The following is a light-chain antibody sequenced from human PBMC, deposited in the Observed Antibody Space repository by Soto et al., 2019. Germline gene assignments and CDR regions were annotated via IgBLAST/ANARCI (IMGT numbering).Light chain of an antibody. CDR2: KAS. V-gene: IGKV1-5*03. J-gene: IGKJ4*01. CDR1: QSITTW. CDR3: QQDNTFPLT. Sequence: MQMKKNPSALSASVGDRVTITCRASQSITTWLAWYQQKPGKAPKLLIYKASSLEGGVPSRFSGSGSGTEFNITISSLQPDDFAIYYCQQDNTFPLTFGGGTKVDIK.